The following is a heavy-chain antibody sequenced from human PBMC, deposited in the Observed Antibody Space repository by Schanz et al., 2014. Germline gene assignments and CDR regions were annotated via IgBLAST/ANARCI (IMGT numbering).Heavy chain of an antibody. J-gene: IGHJ3*02. Sequence: EVQLVESGGGLVQPGGSLRLSCAASGFTFSSYAMHWVRQAPGKGLVWVARINSVGSNTDYADSVTGRFTISRDNAKNTLYLQMNTLRAEDTAVYYCARKMKLGVYGGKGHDSLDIWGQGTMXTVSS. D-gene: IGHD4-17*01. CDR3: ARKMKLGVYGGKGHDSLDI. V-gene: IGHV3-74*02. CDR2: INSVGSNT. CDR1: GFTFSSYA.